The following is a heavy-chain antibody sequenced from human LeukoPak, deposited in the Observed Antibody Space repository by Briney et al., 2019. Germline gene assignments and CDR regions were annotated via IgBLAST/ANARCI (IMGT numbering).Heavy chain of an antibody. V-gene: IGHV3-53*01. CDR1: GFTVSSNY. Sequence: GGSLRLSCAASGFTVSSNYMSWVRQAPGKGLEWVSVIYSGGSTYYADSVKGRFTISRDNSKNTLYLQMNSLRAEDTAVYYCERISRGYCSSTSCHILEWNWFDPWGQGTLVTVSS. CDR3: ERISRGYCSSTSCHILEWNWFDP. J-gene: IGHJ5*02. D-gene: IGHD2-2*02. CDR2: IYSGGST.